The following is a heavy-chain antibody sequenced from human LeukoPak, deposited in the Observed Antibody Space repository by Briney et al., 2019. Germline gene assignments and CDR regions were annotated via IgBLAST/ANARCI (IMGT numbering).Heavy chain of an antibody. D-gene: IGHD5-12*01. V-gene: IGHV4-4*09. CDR2: IYTSGST. CDR1: GGSISSYY. Sequence: PSETLSLTCTVSGGSISSYYWSWIRQPPGKGLEWIGYIYTSGSTNYNPSLKSRVTISVDTSKNQFSLKLSSVTAADTAVYYCARHGGADIVATMGNYYYYMDVWSKGTTVTVSS. CDR3: ARHGGADIVATMGNYYYYMDV. J-gene: IGHJ6*03.